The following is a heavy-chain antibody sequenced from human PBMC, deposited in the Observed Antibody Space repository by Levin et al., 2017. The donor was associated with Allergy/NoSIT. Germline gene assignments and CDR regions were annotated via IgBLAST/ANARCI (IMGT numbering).Heavy chain of an antibody. CDR2: IYLSGAT. J-gene: IGHJ3*02. CDR1: GFSVNSHY. Sequence: GESLKISCAASGFSVNSHYMSWVRQAPGKGLEWISAIYLSGATYYSDSVEGRFTISRDNSKNTLSLQMTSLSAEDTAVYYCARDKDGDGFDGFDMWGQGTMVTVSS. V-gene: IGHV3-66*01. CDR3: ARDKDGDGFDGFDM. D-gene: IGHD4-17*01.